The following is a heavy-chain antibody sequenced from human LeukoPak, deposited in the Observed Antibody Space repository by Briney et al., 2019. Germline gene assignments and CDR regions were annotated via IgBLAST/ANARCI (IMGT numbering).Heavy chain of an antibody. CDR1: GGSISNYN. Sequence: PSETLSLTCTVSGGSISNYNWSWIRQPPGQGLEWIGYISNSESTNYKPSLKSRVTISVDTSKKQFSLKLTSVAAVDTAVYYCARVGRGDYVWGSYSFDYWGQGTLVTVSS. CDR2: ISNSEST. D-gene: IGHD3-16*01. V-gene: IGHV4-59*01. J-gene: IGHJ4*02. CDR3: ARVGRGDYVWGSYSFDY.